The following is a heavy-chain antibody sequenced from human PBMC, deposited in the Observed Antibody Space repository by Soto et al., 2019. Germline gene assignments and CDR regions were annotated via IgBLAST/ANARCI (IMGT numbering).Heavy chain of an antibody. V-gene: IGHV1-58*01. D-gene: IGHD2-15*01. CDR3: AAELYSGGSCCSFDI. J-gene: IGHJ3*02. CDR1: GFTFSNSA. Sequence: ASVKVSCKPSGFTFSNSAVQWVRQARGQRLEWMGWIVVGSGNTKYAQKFRERVTITRDMSTSTAHMEVSSLASEDTAVYYCAAELYSGGSCCSFDIWGQGTMVTVSS. CDR2: IVVGSGNT.